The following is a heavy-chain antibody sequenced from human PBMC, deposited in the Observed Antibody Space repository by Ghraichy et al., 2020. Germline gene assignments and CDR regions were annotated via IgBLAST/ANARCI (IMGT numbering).Heavy chain of an antibody. D-gene: IGHD3-3*01. Sequence: SETLSLTCSVSGGSFGGSGFYWGWIRQSPGRGLEWIGSSHYSGKTYYDPSLESLVTISVDTYRNELSLNVASVTAADTAVYYCARSRRGISRSLEWCHPPGYWGQGALVTVSS. CDR1: GGSFGGSGFY. CDR2: SHYSGKT. J-gene: IGHJ4*02. V-gene: IGHV4-39*01. CDR3: ARSRRGISRSLEWCHPPGY.